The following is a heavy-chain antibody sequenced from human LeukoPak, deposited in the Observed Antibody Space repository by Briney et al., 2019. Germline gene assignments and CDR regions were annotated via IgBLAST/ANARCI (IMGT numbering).Heavy chain of an antibody. CDR1: GGSISSSSYY. D-gene: IGHD6-13*01. CDR3: ARDSSSFFDP. V-gene: IGHV4-39*07. CDR2: IYYSGST. Sequence: PSETLSLTCTVSGGSISSSSYYWGWIRQPPGKGLEWIGSIYYSGSTYYNPSLKSRVTISVDTSKNQFSLKLSSVTAADTAVYYCARDSSSFFDPWGQGTLVTVSS. J-gene: IGHJ5*02.